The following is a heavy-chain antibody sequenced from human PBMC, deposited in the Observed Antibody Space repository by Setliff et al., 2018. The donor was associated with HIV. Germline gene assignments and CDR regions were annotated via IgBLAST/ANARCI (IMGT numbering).Heavy chain of an antibody. CDR3: ARGPEAKYCSSTSCYAYYYYYMDV. J-gene: IGHJ6*03. CDR2: INIRSGNT. CDR1: GYTFTEYF. V-gene: IGHV1-2*02. D-gene: IGHD2-2*01. Sequence: GASVKVSCKASGYTFTEYFMHWVRQAPGQGLEWMGWINIRSGNTNYAQKFQGRVTITTDESTSTAYMELSRLRSDDTAVYYCARGPEAKYCSSTSCYAYYYYYMDVWGKGTTVTVSS.